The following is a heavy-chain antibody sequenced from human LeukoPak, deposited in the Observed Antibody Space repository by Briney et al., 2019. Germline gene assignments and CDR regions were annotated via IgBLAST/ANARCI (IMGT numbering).Heavy chain of an antibody. CDR3: AKEGSSAWVPDF. V-gene: IGHV3-30*02. Sequence: PGGSLRLSCAASASGFNFSDYGMQWVRQVPGKGLEWVAFIRYYGSHKYYADSVKGRFTISRDNSKNMLYLQMNSLRTEDTGVYYCAKEGSSAWVPDFWGQGTLVTVSS. CDR2: IRYYGSHK. CDR1: GFNFSDYG. J-gene: IGHJ4*02. D-gene: IGHD6-19*01.